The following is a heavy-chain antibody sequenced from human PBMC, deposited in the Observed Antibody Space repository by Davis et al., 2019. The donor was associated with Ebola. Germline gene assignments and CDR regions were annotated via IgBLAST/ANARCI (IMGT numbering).Heavy chain of an antibody. Sequence: ASVKVSCKASGYTFTSYAMHWVRQAPGQRLEWMGWINAGNGNTKYSQKFQGRVTITRDTSASTAYMELSSLRSEDTAVYYCARASRHALYYYDSSGYQGFDYWGQGTLVTVSS. D-gene: IGHD3-22*01. V-gene: IGHV1-3*01. CDR2: INAGNGNT. J-gene: IGHJ4*02. CDR3: ARASRHALYYYDSSGYQGFDY. CDR1: GYTFTSYA.